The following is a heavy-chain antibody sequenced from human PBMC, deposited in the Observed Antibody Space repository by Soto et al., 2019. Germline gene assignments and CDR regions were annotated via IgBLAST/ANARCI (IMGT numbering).Heavy chain of an antibody. D-gene: IGHD2-15*01. CDR1: GYSFTSYW. CDR3: ARHFGANRVVAATFSPFYYYYGMDV. V-gene: IGHV5-51*01. Sequence: GESLKISCKGSGYSFTSYWIGWVRQMPGKGLEWMGIIYPGDSDTRYSPSFQGQVTISADKSISTAYLQWSSLKASDTAMYYCARHFGANRVVAATFSPFYYYYGMDVWGQGTTVTVSS. CDR2: IYPGDSDT. J-gene: IGHJ6*02.